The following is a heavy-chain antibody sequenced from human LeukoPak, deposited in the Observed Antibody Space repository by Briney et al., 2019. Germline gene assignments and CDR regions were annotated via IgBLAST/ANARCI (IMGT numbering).Heavy chain of an antibody. J-gene: IGHJ4*02. Sequence: PSETLSLTCTVSGGSISSYYWSWIRQPAGKGLEWIGRIYTSGSTNYNPSLKSRVTMSVDTSKNQFSLKLSSVTAADTAVYYCAGGTMIVVPEGSSIFDYWGQGTLVTVSS. CDR3: AGGTMIVVPEGSSIFDY. CDR2: IYTSGST. D-gene: IGHD3-22*01. V-gene: IGHV4-4*07. CDR1: GGSISSYY.